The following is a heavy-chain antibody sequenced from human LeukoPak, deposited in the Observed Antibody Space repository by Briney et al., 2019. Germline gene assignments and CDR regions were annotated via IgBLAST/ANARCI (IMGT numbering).Heavy chain of an antibody. CDR1: GFTFSDSH. Sequence: GGSLRLSCAVSGFTFSDSHMTWIRQAPGKGLEWVSYISNSGSSISYADSVKGRFTTSRDNAKSSLYLQMNSLRAEDTAVYYCARDWYHAIDYWGQGTLVTVSS. D-gene: IGHD2-2*01. CDR2: ISNSGSSI. V-gene: IGHV3-11*04. J-gene: IGHJ4*02. CDR3: ARDWYHAIDY.